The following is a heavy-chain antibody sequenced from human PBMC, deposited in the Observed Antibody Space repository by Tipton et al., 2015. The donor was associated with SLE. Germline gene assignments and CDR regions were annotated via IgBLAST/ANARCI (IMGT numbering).Heavy chain of an antibody. J-gene: IGHJ5*02. V-gene: IGHV3-30*02. CDR3: ARGGERTAGWFDP. D-gene: IGHD3-10*01. Sequence: SGFTFSSYGMHWVRQAPGKGLEWVAFIRYDGSNKYYADSVKGRFTISRDNSKNTLYLQMNSLRAEDTAVYYCARGGERTAGWFDPWGQGTLVTVSS. CDR1: GFTFSSYG. CDR2: IRYDGSNK.